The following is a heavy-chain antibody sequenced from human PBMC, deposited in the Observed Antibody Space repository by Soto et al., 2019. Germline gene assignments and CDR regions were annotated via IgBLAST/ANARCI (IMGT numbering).Heavy chain of an antibody. D-gene: IGHD2-15*01. J-gene: IGHJ4*02. CDR2: IDPSDSYT. Sequence: GESLKISCKGSEYSFTNHWITWVRQMPGKGLEWMGRIDPSDSYTNYSPSFQGHVTISADKSISTAYLQWSSLKASDTAVYYCARQGVATTPDYWGQGTLVTVS. V-gene: IGHV5-10-1*01. CDR3: ARQGVATTPDY. CDR1: EYSFTNHW.